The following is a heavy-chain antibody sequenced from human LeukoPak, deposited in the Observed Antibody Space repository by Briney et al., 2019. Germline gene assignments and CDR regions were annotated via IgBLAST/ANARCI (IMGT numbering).Heavy chain of an antibody. V-gene: IGHV4-38-2*01. Sequence: SETLSHTCAVSGYSISSGYYWGWIRQPPGKGLEWIGSIYHSGSTYYNPSLKSRVTISVDTSKNQFSLKLSSVTAADTAVYYCARSLVVIATNWFDPWGQGTLVTVSS. CDR3: ARSLVVIATNWFDP. CDR2: IYHSGST. D-gene: IGHD2-21*01. J-gene: IGHJ5*02. CDR1: GYSISSGYY.